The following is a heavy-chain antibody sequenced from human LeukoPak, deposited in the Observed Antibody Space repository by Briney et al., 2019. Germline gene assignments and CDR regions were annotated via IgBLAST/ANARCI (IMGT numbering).Heavy chain of an antibody. Sequence: GRSLRLSCAASGFTFSSYRMHWVRQAPGKGLEWVAVIWYDGSNKYYADSVKGRFTISRDNSKNTLYLQMNSLRAEDTAVYYCASAQGIAAAGDYWGQGTVVTVSS. V-gene: IGHV3-33*01. CDR2: IWYDGSNK. D-gene: IGHD6-13*01. CDR1: GFTFSSYR. J-gene: IGHJ4*02. CDR3: ASAQGIAAAGDY.